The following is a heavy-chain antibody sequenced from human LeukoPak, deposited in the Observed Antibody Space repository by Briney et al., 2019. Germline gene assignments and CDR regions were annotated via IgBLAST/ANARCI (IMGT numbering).Heavy chain of an antibody. J-gene: IGHJ4*02. CDR3: ASQKLDGYCTDGVPHGSCYSSFDY. CDR1: GFTFSSHS. CDR2: ISSIGSTI. V-gene: IGHV3-48*01. D-gene: IGHD2-8*01. Sequence: PGGSLRLSCEASGFTFSSHSMNWVRQAPGKGLEWVSHISSIGSTIYYADSVKGRFTISRDNAKNSLYLQMNSLRAEDTAVYYCASQKLDGYCTDGVPHGSCYSSFDYWGQGTLVTVSP.